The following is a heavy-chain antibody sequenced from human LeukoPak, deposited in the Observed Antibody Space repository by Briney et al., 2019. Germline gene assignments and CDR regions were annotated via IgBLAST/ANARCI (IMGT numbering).Heavy chain of an antibody. V-gene: IGHV4-38-2*02. Sequence: SETLSLTRTGSGYSISSGYYWGWVRQPPGKGLEWVGSIYHSGSTYYNPSLKSRVTISVDTSKKQFSLKLSSVTAADTAVYYCARRSRYCNKTSCYIRPFDYWGQGTLVTVSS. CDR3: ARRSRYCNKTSCYIRPFDY. J-gene: IGHJ4*02. D-gene: IGHD2-2*02. CDR1: GYSISSGYY. CDR2: IYHSGST.